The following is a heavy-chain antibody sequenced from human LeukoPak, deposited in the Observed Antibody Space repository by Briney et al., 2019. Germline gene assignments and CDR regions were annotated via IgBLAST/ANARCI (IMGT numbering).Heavy chain of an antibody. J-gene: IGHJ4*02. CDR1: GFTFSTYW. Sequence: GGPLRLSCEVSGFTFSTYWMSWVRQAPGKGLEWVANIKQDGSEKYYVDSVKGRFTISRDNAKNSLYLQMNNLRAEDTAVYYCARDGSGFYCDNWGQGTLVTVSS. CDR2: IKQDGSEK. D-gene: IGHD3-10*01. V-gene: IGHV3-7*01. CDR3: ARDGSGFYCDN.